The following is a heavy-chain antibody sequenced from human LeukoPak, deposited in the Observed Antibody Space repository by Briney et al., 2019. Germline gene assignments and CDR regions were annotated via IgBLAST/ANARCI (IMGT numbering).Heavy chain of an antibody. CDR3: ASLPSGGYYYYYGMDV. CDR1: GGTFSSYT. V-gene: IGHV1-69*02. CDR2: IIPILGIA. D-gene: IGHD3-3*01. J-gene: IGHJ6*02. Sequence: ASVKVSCKASGGTFSSYTISWVRQAPGRGLEWMGRIIPILGIANYAQKFQGRVTITADKSTSTAYMELSSLRSEDTAVYYCASLPSGGYYYYYGMDVWGQGTTVTVSS.